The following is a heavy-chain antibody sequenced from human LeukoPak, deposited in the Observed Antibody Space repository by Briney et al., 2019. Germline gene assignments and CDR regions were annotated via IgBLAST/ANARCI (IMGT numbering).Heavy chain of an antibody. CDR1: GYTFTGYY. D-gene: IGHD2-2*01. V-gene: IGHV1-2*02. CDR2: INPNSGGT. Sequence: VASVKVSCKASGYTFTGYYMHWVRQAPGQGLEWMGWINPNSGGTNYAQKFQGRVTMTRDTSISTAYMELSRPRSDDTAVYYCARVGGYCSSTSCPRSAFDIWGQGTMVTVSS. J-gene: IGHJ3*02. CDR3: ARVGGYCSSTSCPRSAFDI.